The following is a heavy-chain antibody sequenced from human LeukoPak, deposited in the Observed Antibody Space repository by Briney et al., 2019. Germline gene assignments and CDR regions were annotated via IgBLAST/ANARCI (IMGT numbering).Heavy chain of an antibody. D-gene: IGHD3-3*01. CDR3: ARGPYYDFWSGFPNYFDY. CDR1: GGSISSSSSY. Sequence: SETLSLTCTVSGGSISSSSSYWGWIRQPPGKGLEWIGSIYYSGSTYYNPSLKSRVTISVDTSKNQFSLKLSSVTAADTAVYYCARGPYYDFWSGFPNYFDYWGQGTLVTVSS. CDR2: IYYSGST. V-gene: IGHV4-39*01. J-gene: IGHJ4*02.